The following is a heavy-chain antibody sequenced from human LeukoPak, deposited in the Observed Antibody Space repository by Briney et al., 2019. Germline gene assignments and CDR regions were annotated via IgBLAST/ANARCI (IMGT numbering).Heavy chain of an antibody. Sequence: GGSLRLSCAASGFTFSSYGMHWVRQAPGKGLEWVSAISGSGGSTYYADSVKGRFTISRDNSKSTLYLQMNSLRAEDTAVYYCAKDTHWVDLFDYWGQGTLVTVSS. CDR2: ISGSGGST. CDR1: GFTFSSYG. J-gene: IGHJ4*02. V-gene: IGHV3-23*01. CDR3: AKDTHWVDLFDY. D-gene: IGHD5-12*01.